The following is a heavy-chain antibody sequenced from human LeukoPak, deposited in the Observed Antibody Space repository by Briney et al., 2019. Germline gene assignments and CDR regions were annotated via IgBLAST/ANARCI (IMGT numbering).Heavy chain of an antibody. V-gene: IGHV4-30-4*07. CDR2: IYHSGTT. CDR1: GVAISRVGYA. CDR3: VRGRYSSGWFKDKNWFDP. D-gene: IGHD6-19*01. J-gene: IGHJ5*02. Sequence: SETLSLTCAVSGVAISRVGYAWNWIRQPPGKGLEWIAYIYHSGTTYYNPSLKSRATTSVDTSKNQFSLKLSSVTAADTAVYYCVRGRYSSGWFKDKNWFDPWGQGIPVTVSS.